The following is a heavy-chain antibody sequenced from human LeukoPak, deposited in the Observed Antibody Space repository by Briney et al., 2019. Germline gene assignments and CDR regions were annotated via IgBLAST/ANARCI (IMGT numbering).Heavy chain of an antibody. D-gene: IGHD3-9*01. CDR2: ISGSGGST. Sequence: GASLRLSCAASGFTFSSYAMSWVRQAPGKGLEWASAISGSGGSTYYADSVKGRFTISRDNSKNTLYLQMNSLRAEDTAVYYCAKDQQVLRYFDWSMGDYFDYWGQGTLVTVSS. V-gene: IGHV3-23*01. CDR1: GFTFSSYA. CDR3: AKDQQVLRYFDWSMGDYFDY. J-gene: IGHJ4*02.